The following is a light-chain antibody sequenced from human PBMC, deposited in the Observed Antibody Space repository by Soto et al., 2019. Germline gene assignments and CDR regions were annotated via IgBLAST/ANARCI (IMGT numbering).Light chain of an antibody. CDR2: GAS. CDR1: QSVSNF. CDR3: QQYGSSLWT. Sequence: EIVITQSPATLSLSPGERATLSCRASQSVSNFLAWYQQKPGQAPRLLIYGASSRATGIPDRFSGSGSGTDFTLTISRLEPEDFAVYYCQQYGSSLWTFGQGTKVDI. J-gene: IGKJ1*01. V-gene: IGKV3-20*01.